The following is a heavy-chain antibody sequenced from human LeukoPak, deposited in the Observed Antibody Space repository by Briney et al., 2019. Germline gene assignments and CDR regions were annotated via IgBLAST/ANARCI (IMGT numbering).Heavy chain of an antibody. CDR3: ARGTAMVYWYFDL. D-gene: IGHD5-18*01. CDR2: IYDSGST. V-gene: IGHV4-59*01. CDR1: GGSISSYY. J-gene: IGHJ2*01. Sequence: SETLSLTCTVSGGSISSYYWSWIRQPPGKGLEWIGYIYDSGSTNYNPSLKSRVTISVDTPKNQFSLKMSSVTAADTAVYYCARGTAMVYWYFDLWGRGTLVTVSS.